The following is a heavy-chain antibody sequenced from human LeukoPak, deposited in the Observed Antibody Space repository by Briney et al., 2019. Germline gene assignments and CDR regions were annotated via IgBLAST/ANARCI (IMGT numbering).Heavy chain of an antibody. CDR1: GFTFSRYW. V-gene: IGHV3-7*01. Sequence: GGSLRLSCAASGFTFSRYWMTWVRQAPGKGLEWVANIKEDGSENSYVESVKGRFTISRDNAKNSLYLQLSSLRAEDTAVYFCARQRYSDYWGQGTLVTVSS. D-gene: IGHD1-1*01. J-gene: IGHJ4*02. CDR2: IKEDGSEN. CDR3: ARQRYSDY.